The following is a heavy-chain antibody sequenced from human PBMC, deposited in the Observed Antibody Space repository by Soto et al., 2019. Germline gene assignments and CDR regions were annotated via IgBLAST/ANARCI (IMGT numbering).Heavy chain of an antibody. CDR2: IYYSGHT. CDR1: GGSLSGYY. Sequence: SETLSLTCTVSGGSLSGYYWSWIRQAPGKGLEWIGYIYYSGHTNYKPSLKSRLTISLDTSREQFSLRLKSVTVADTGVYFCVRHGRVATFDLWGQGNLVTVSS. J-gene: IGHJ4*02. V-gene: IGHV4-59*08. CDR3: VRHGRVATFDL. D-gene: IGHD5-12*01.